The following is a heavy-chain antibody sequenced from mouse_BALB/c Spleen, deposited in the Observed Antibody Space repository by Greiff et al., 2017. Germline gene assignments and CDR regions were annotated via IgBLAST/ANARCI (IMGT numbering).Heavy chain of an antibody. J-gene: IGHJ3*01. CDR2: IRNKANGYTT. D-gene: IGHD1-1*01. Sequence: EVKLVESGGGLVQPGGSLRLSCATSGFTFTDYYMSWVRQPPGKALEWLGFIRNKANGYTTEYSASVKGRFTISRDNSQSILYLQMNTLRAEDSATYYCARAYGSSSLFAYWGQGTLVTVSA. CDR3: ARAYGSSSLFAY. CDR1: GFTFTDYY. V-gene: IGHV7-3*02.